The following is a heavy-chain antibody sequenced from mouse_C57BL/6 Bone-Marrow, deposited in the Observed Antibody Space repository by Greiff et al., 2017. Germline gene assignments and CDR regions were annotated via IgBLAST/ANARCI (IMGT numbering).Heavy chain of an antibody. D-gene: IGHD2-4*01. CDR3: ARWAYDYDGDWFAY. Sequence: QVQLQQPGAELVKPGASVKLSCKASGYTLTSYWMHWVKQRPGQGLEWIGMIHPNSGSTNYNEKFKSKATLTVDKSSSTAYMQLSSLTSEDSAVYYCARWAYDYDGDWFAYWGQGTLVTVSA. J-gene: IGHJ3*01. V-gene: IGHV1-64*01. CDR1: GYTLTSYW. CDR2: IHPNSGST.